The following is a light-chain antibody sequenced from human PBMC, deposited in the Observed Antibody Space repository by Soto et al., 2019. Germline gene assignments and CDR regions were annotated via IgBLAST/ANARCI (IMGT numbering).Light chain of an antibody. CDR3: RSYTNINTRACV. CDR2: EVT. V-gene: IGLV2-14*01. J-gene: IGLJ7*01. Sequence: QSVLTQPASVSGSPGQSITISCTGTSGDIGSYNRVSWYQQHPGKAPKLIIYEVTDRPSGVSNRFSGSKSGNTASLTISGLQAEDEAEYYCRSYTNINTRACVFGTGTQLTVL. CDR1: SGDIGSYNR.